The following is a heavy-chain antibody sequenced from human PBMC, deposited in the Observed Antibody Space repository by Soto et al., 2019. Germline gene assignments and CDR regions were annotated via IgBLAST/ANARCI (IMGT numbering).Heavy chain of an antibody. Sequence: QVQLQQWGAGLLTPSGTLSLTCGVYGGSFSGYYWSWIRQPPGKGLEWIGEVSHSGRVNANPSRKSRLTISVDTSKKQFSLKLISVTAADTAVYYCARVVSSGYRWFDPWGLGTTVIVSS. CDR3: ARVVSSGYRWFDP. V-gene: IGHV4-34*01. J-gene: IGHJ5*02. D-gene: IGHD3-22*01. CDR1: GGSFSGYY. CDR2: VSHSGRV.